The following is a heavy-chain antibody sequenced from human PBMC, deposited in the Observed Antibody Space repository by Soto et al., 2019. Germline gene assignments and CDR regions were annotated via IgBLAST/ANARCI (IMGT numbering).Heavy chain of an antibody. V-gene: IGHV1-3*01. CDR3: ARGDSSGYSY. CDR2: INSGNGNT. D-gene: IGHD3-22*01. Sequence: QVQLVQSGAGVKKPGASVRVSCKASGFTFTRYPIHWVRQAPGQRLEWMGWINSGNGNTKYSQKFQGRVTITRDTSATTVYMELSSLRSEDTAVYYCARGDSSGYSYWGQGTLVTVSS. CDR1: GFTFTRYP. J-gene: IGHJ4*02.